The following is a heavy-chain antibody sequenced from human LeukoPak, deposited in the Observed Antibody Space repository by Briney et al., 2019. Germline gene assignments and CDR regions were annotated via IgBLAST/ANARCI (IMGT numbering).Heavy chain of an antibody. J-gene: IGHJ1*01. V-gene: IGHV3-7*02. CDR3: ASSPRH. CDR1: GFSFSSYW. CDR2: IKQDESEK. Sequence: GGSLRLSCVASGFSFSSYWMSWVRQAPGKGLEWVANIKQDESEKYYGASVKGRFTISRDNAKNSLYLQMNSLRAEDTAVYYCASSPRHWGQGNLVTVSS.